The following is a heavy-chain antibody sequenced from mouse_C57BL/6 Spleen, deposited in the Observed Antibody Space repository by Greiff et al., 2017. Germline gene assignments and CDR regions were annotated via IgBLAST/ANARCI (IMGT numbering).Heavy chain of an antibody. Sequence: EVKVVESGGGLVKPGGSLKLSCAASGFTFSSYAMSWVRPTPEKRLEWVATISDGGSYTYYPANVKGRFTISRDNAKNNLYLQMSHLKSEDTAMYYCARFYGNYEGFAYWGQGTLVTVSA. D-gene: IGHD2-1*01. CDR3: ARFYGNYEGFAY. CDR2: ISDGGSYT. CDR1: GFTFSSYA. J-gene: IGHJ3*01. V-gene: IGHV5-4*03.